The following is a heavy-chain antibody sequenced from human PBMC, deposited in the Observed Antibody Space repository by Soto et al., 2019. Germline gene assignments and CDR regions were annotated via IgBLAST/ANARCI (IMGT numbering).Heavy chain of an antibody. CDR1: GGSISSSGYY. J-gene: IGHJ5*02. CDR2: IYYSGST. Sequence: SETLSLTCTVSGGSISSSGYYWGWIRQPPGKGLEGIGSIYYSGSTYYNPSLKSRVTISVHTSKNQFSLKLSSVTAADTAVYYCASHDIVVVPAARRNWFDPSGQGTLVTVSS. CDR3: ASHDIVVVPAARRNWFDP. V-gene: IGHV4-39*01. D-gene: IGHD2-2*01.